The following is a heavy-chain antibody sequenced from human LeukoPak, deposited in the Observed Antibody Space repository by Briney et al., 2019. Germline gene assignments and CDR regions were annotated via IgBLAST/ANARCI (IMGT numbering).Heavy chain of an antibody. V-gene: IGHV3-23*01. Sequence: GGSLRLSCAASGFTFSSYAMSWVRQAPGKGLEWVSAISGSGGSTYYADSVKGRFTISRDNSKNTLYLQMNSLRAEDTAVYYCAKDLSQQQLPPEYFQHWGQGTLVTVSS. CDR3: AKDLSQQQLPPEYFQH. J-gene: IGHJ1*01. CDR2: ISGSGGST. CDR1: GFTFSSYA. D-gene: IGHD6-13*01.